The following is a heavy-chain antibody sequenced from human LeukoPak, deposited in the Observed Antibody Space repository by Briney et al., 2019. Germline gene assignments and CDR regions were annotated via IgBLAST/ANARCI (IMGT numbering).Heavy chain of an antibody. CDR1: GFILSSYG. J-gene: IGHJ4*02. CDR3: ARDWYHAIDY. V-gene: IGHV3-23*01. D-gene: IGHD2-2*01. Sequence: GGSMRLSCAASGFILSSYGMSWVRQAPGKGLEWVAAISGSGGSTYYGDSVKGRLTISRHNSKNTLYLQMNSLRDEDTAVYYCARDWYHAIDYWGQGTLVTVSS. CDR2: ISGSGGST.